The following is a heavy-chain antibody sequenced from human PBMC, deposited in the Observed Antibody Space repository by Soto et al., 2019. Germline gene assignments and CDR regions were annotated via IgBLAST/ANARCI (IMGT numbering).Heavy chain of an antibody. J-gene: IGHJ5*02. Sequence: QVQLVQSVAEVKKPGSSVKVSCKASGGTFSSYAISLVRQAPGQGLEWMGGIIPIFGTANYAQKFQGRVTIKADESTSTAYRELRSLSSEDTGVYYCATPSPYSSSSENWFDPCVQGTLVTVSS. CDR1: GGTFSSYA. CDR3: ATPSPYSSSSENWFDP. CDR2: IIPIFGTA. V-gene: IGHV1-69*01. D-gene: IGHD6-6*01.